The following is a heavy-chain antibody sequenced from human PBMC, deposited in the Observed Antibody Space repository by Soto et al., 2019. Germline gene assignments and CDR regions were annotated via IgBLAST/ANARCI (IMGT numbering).Heavy chain of an antibody. D-gene: IGHD3-22*01. J-gene: IGHJ4*02. CDR2: IIPIFGTA. V-gene: IGHV1-69*01. CDR3: AKGGYYDSSGYYYGGFYFDY. Sequence: QVQLVQSGAEVKKPGSSVKVSCKASGGTFSSYAISWVRQAPGQGLEWMGGIIPIFGTANYALKFQGRVTITADESTSTAYMELSSLRSEDTAVYYCAKGGYYDSSGYYYGGFYFDYWGQGTLVTVSS. CDR1: GGTFSSYA.